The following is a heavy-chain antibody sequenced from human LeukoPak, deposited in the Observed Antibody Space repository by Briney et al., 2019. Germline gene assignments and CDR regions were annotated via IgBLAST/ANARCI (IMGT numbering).Heavy chain of an antibody. CDR1: GGSLSSSSYY. V-gene: IGHV4-61*01. J-gene: IGHJ4*02. CDR2: IYYSGST. Sequence: SETLSLTCTVSGGSLSSSSYYWIWIRHPPGKGLEWLGYIYYSGSTNYNPSLKSRVTISVDTSKNQFSLKLSSVTAADTAVYYCASGTPGIAAAEVFDYWGQGTLVTVSS. CDR3: ASGTPGIAAAEVFDY. D-gene: IGHD6-13*01.